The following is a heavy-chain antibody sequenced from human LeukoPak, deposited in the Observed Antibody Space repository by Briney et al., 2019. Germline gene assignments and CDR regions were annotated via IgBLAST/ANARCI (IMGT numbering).Heavy chain of an antibody. V-gene: IGHV4-31*03. CDR2: IHHSGST. Sequence: SEPLSLTCTVSGGSISSGNYYWSWIRQHPGKGLEWIGYIHHSGSTYYNPSLESRVIISVDTSKNQFSLKLNSVTAADTAVYYCASYGSGSYRFDPWGQGTLVTVSS. CDR3: ASYGSGSYRFDP. D-gene: IGHD3-10*01. J-gene: IGHJ5*02. CDR1: GGSISSGNYY.